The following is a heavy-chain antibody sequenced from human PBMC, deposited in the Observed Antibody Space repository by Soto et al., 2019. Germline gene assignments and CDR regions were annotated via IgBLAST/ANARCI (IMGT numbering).Heavy chain of an antibody. J-gene: IGHJ5*02. Sequence: QVQRVESGGGVVQPGTSLRLSCAASGFTFSSYAMHWVRQAPGKGLEWVAVISNDGSTKYYADSVKGRFTISRDNSKKTLYLQMISLGAEDTAVYYCARAGIPVAGTSWCDPWGQGTLVTVSS. CDR1: GFTFSSYA. CDR3: ARAGIPVAGTSWCDP. CDR2: ISNDGSTK. D-gene: IGHD6-19*01. V-gene: IGHV3-30-3*01.